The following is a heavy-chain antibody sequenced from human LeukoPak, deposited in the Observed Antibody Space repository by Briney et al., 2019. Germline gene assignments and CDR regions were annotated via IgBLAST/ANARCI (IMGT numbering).Heavy chain of an antibody. D-gene: IGHD1-26*01. CDR1: GGSISSYY. CDR3: ARLASGSYGPLTPFDY. V-gene: IGHV4-59*08. Sequence: SETLSLTCTVSGGSISSYYWSWIRQPPGKGLEWIGDIYYSGSANYNPSPKSRVTISVDTSKNQFSLRLSSVTAADTAVYYSARLASGSYGPLTPFDYWGQGTLVTVSS. J-gene: IGHJ4*02. CDR2: IYYSGSA.